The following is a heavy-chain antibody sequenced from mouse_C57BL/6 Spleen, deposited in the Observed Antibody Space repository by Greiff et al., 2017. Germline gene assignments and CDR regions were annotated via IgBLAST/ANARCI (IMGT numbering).Heavy chain of an antibody. Sequence: QVQLQQSGPGLVQPSQSLSITCTVSGFSLTSYGVHWVRQSPGKGLEWLGVIWRGGSTDYNATFMSKLSITKDNSKSQVFFKMNSLQADDTAIYYCAKNFGSSYYAMDYWGQGTSVTVSS. CDR1: GFSLTSYG. V-gene: IGHV2-5*01. D-gene: IGHD1-1*01. CDR2: IWRGGST. J-gene: IGHJ4*01. CDR3: AKNFGSSYYAMDY.